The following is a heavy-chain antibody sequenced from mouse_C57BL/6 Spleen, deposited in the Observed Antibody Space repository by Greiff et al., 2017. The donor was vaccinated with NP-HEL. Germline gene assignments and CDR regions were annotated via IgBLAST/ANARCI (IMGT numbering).Heavy chain of an antibody. Sequence: EVQLQQSGPELVKPGASVKISCKASGYTFTDYYMNWVKQSHGKSLEWIGDINPNNGGTSYNQKFKGKATLTVDKSSSTAYMELRSLTSEDSAVYYCASYYGSSSPFDYWGQGTTLTVSS. J-gene: IGHJ2*01. D-gene: IGHD1-1*01. CDR2: INPNNGGT. CDR1: GYTFTDYY. V-gene: IGHV1-26*01. CDR3: ASYYGSSSPFDY.